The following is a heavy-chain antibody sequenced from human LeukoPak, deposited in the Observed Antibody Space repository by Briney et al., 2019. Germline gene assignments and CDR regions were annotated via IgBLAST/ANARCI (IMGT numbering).Heavy chain of an antibody. V-gene: IGHV4-59*02. CDR2: IYYTGT. Sequence: SETLSLTCTVSGGSVTDYYWSWIRQSPGKGLEWIGYIYYTGTSYNPSLKSRVTISADTSKNKFSLKLTSVTAADTAVYYCARDGYYYDSSGYRFDAWGQGTLVTVSS. CDR1: GGSVTDYY. CDR3: ARDGYYYDSSGYRFDA. J-gene: IGHJ5*02. D-gene: IGHD3-22*01.